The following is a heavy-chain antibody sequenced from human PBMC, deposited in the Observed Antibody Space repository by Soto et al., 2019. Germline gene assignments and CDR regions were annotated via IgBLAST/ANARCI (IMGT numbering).Heavy chain of an antibody. D-gene: IGHD6-6*01. CDR3: ARAARGYYYYGMDV. Sequence: SETLSLTCAVYGGSFSGCYWSWIRQPPGKGLEWIGEINHSGSTNYNPSLKSRVTISVDTSKNQFSLKLSSVTAADTAVYYCARAARGYYYYGMDVWGQGTTVT. CDR2: INHSGST. CDR1: GGSFSGCY. V-gene: IGHV4-34*01. J-gene: IGHJ6*02.